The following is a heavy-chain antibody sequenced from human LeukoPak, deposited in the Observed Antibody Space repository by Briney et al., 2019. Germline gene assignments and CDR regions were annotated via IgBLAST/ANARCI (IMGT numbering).Heavy chain of an antibody. D-gene: IGHD1-14*01. CDR2: INLRGNAT. CDR1: GYTFSHYY. Sequence: GASVKVSCRASGYTFSHYYLHWVRQGPGQGLEWMGIINLRGNATNYAPQFQGRVTMTRDLSTNTVYMELSTLRSEDSAMYYCATNPPNNYGMDVWGQGTTVTVSS. V-gene: IGHV1-46*01. J-gene: IGHJ6*02. CDR3: ATNPPNNYGMDV.